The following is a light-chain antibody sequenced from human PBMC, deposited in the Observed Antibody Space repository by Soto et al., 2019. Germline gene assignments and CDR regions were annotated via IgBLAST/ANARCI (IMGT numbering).Light chain of an antibody. J-gene: IGLJ1*01. Sequence: QSVLTQPPSASRSPGQSVTISCTGTSSDVGGYNYVSWYQQRPGKAPKVIIYEVSKRPSGVPDRFSGSKSGSTASLTVSGLQAEDEADYYCSSYAVTNTFVFGTGTKVTVL. V-gene: IGLV2-8*01. CDR1: SSDVGGYNY. CDR3: SSYAVTNTFV. CDR2: EVS.